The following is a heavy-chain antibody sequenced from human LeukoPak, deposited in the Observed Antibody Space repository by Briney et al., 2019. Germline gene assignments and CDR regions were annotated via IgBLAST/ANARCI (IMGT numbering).Heavy chain of an antibody. V-gene: IGHV1-2*02. CDR1: GYTFTGYY. CDR3: AGAGYNDISGYYLYDS. CDR2: INPNSGGT. D-gene: IGHD3-22*01. J-gene: IGHJ4*02. Sequence: ASVKVSCKASGYTFTGYYMHWVRQAPGQGLEWMGWINPNSGGTNYAQKFQGRVTMTRDTSISTAYMELSRLRSDDTAVYYCAGAGYNDISGYYLYDSWGQGTLVTVSS.